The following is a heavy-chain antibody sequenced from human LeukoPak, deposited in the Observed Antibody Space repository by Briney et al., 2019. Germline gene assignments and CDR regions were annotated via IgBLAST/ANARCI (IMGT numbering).Heavy chain of an antibody. D-gene: IGHD6-6*01. Sequence: GGSLRLSCVASGFTFNSYSMNWVRQAPGKGLEWVSYISSASGTKEYADSVKGRFTISRDNAKNSLFLQMDSLRAQDTAIYHCARVEYTNSPGHGGLGTLVTVSS. J-gene: IGHJ4*02. CDR1: GFTFNSYS. CDR2: ISSASGTK. CDR3: ARVEYTNSPGH. V-gene: IGHV3-48*01.